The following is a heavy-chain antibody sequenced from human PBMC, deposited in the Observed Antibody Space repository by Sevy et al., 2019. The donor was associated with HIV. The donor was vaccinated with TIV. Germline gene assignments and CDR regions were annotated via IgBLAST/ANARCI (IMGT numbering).Heavy chain of an antibody. CDR1: GFSFSNYW. CDR2: IKLDGSEK. D-gene: IGHD2-2*01. V-gene: IGHV3-7*03. CDR3: ARDCSSTTCLWGMDV. Sequence: GGSLRLSCAASGFSFSNYWMSWVRQAPGKGLEWVANIKLDGSEKYYGDSVKGRFTISRDNAKKSLFLQMNSLRTEDTAVYYCARDCSSTTCLWGMDVWGQGTTVTVSS. J-gene: IGHJ6*02.